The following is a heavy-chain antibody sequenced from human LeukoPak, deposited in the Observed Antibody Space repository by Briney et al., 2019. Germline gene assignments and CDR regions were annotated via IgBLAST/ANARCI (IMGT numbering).Heavy chain of an antibody. CDR2: ISSRSSTI. CDR3: ARDSPLPSWIQLWSVSNWFDP. Sequence: GGSLRLSCAASGFTFSSYSMNWVRQAPGKGLEWGSYISSRSSTIYYADSVKGRFTISRDNAKNSLYLQMNSLRAEDTAVYYCARDSPLPSWIQLWSVSNWFDPWGQGTLVTVSS. J-gene: IGHJ5*02. D-gene: IGHD5-18*01. V-gene: IGHV3-48*04. CDR1: GFTFSSYS.